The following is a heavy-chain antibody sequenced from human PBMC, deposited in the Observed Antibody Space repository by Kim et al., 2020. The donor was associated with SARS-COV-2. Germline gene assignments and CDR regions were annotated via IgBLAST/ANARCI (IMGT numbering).Heavy chain of an antibody. CDR3: ARVGARKYSNTWGINWFDP. V-gene: IGHV4-61*01. J-gene: IGHJ5*02. Sequence: SETLSLTCTGSGDSISSNSHYWSWIRQPPGKGLEWIAYIYYSGTTRYNPSLKSRVTISMDTSKNQFSLKLNSVTAADTAVYYCARVGARKYSNTWGINWFDPWGQGTLVTVSS. CDR2: IYYSGTT. D-gene: IGHD6-6*01. CDR1: GDSISSNSHY.